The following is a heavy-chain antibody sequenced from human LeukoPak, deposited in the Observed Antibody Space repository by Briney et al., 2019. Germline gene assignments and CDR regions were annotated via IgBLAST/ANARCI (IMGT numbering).Heavy chain of an antibody. CDR3: ARVDYGNYVSGWFDP. CDR2: INPNSGGT. Sequence: GASVKVSCKASGYTFTGYYMHWVRQAPGQGLEWMGWINPNSGGTNYAQKFQGRVTMTRDTSISTAYMELSRLRSDDTAVYYCARVDYGNYVSGWFDPWGQGTLVTVSS. V-gene: IGHV1-2*02. J-gene: IGHJ5*02. D-gene: IGHD4-17*01. CDR1: GYTFTGYY.